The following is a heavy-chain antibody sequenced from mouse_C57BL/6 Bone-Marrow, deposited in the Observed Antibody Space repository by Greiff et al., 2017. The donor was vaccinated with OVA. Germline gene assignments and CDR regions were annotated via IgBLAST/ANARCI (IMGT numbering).Heavy chain of an antibody. CDR1: GYTFTDYY. V-gene: IGHV1-84*01. D-gene: IGHD4-1*01. Sequence: LMESGPELVKPGASVKISCKASGYTFTDYYINWVKQRPGQGLEWIGWLYPGSGNTKYNEKFKGKDTLTVDTSYSTAYMQLSSLTSEDSAVYFCARGDWDYFDYWGQGTTLTVSS. J-gene: IGHJ2*01. CDR2: LYPGSGNT. CDR3: ARGDWDYFDY.